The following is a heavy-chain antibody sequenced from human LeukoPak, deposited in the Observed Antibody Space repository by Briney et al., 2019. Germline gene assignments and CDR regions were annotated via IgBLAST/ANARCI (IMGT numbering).Heavy chain of an antibody. J-gene: IGHJ4*02. V-gene: IGHV3-74*01. D-gene: IGHD6-13*01. CDR1: GFTFSSYW. CDR3: ARDPIAAAGIDY. Sequence: GGSLRLSCAASGFTFSSYWMHWVRKAPGKGPVWVSRINSDGSSTSYADSVKGRFTISRDNAKNTLYLQMNSLRAEDTAVYYCARDPIAAAGIDYWGQGTLVTVSS. CDR2: INSDGSST.